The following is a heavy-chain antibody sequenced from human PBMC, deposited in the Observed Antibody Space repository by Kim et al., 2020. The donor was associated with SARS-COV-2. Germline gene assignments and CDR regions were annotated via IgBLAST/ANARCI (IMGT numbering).Heavy chain of an antibody. CDR3: AGKKGGQPSFDY. V-gene: IGHV3-9*01. Sequence: GYADAVKGRFTISRDNAKNSRYRQMNSRTTEDTALYYCAGKKGGQPSFDYWGQGTLVTVSS. J-gene: IGHJ4*02. D-gene: IGHD3-16*01.